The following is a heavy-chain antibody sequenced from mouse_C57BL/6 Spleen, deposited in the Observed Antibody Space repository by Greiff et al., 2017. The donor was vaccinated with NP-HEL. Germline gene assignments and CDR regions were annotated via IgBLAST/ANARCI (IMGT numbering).Heavy chain of an antibody. CDR2: ISYDGSN. D-gene: IGHD2-3*01. J-gene: IGHJ3*01. V-gene: IGHV3-6*01. CDR1: GYSITSGYY. CDR3: AREEGYYDGYFAY. Sequence: DVQLQESGPGLVKPSQSLSLTCSVTGYSITSGYYWNWIRQFPGNKLEWMGYISYDGSNNYNPSLKNRISITRDTSKNQFFLKLNSVTTEDTATYYCAREEGYYDGYFAYWGQGTLVTVSA.